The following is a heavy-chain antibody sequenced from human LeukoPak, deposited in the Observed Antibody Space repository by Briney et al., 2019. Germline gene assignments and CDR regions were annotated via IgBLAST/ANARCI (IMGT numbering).Heavy chain of an antibody. CDR3: ARSSSDYDFWSGYYPLYYYYYYGMDV. Sequence: SETLSLTCTVSGGSISSSSYYWGWIRQPPGKGLEWIGSIYYSGSTYYNPSLKSRVTISVDTSKNQCSLKLSSVTAEDTAVYYCARSSSDYDFWSGYYPLYYYYYYGMDVWGQGTTVTVSS. J-gene: IGHJ6*02. CDR2: IYYSGST. V-gene: IGHV4-39*01. CDR1: GGSISSSSYY. D-gene: IGHD3-3*01.